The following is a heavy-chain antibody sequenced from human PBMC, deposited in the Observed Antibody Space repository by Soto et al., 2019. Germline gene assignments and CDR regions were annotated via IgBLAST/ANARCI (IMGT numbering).Heavy chain of an antibody. Sequence: PVQTLSLTCAISGDSFSSNSAAWDWIRQSPSRGLEWLGRTYYRSKWYNDYAVSVKSRITINPDTSKNQFSLQLNSVTPEDTAVYYCARGSGTGTSRTSYYHYYLDVWGKGTTVRVSS. J-gene: IGHJ6*03. CDR1: GDSFSSNSAA. CDR2: TYYRSKWYN. CDR3: ARGSGTGTSRTSYYHYYLDV. D-gene: IGHD1-7*01. V-gene: IGHV6-1*01.